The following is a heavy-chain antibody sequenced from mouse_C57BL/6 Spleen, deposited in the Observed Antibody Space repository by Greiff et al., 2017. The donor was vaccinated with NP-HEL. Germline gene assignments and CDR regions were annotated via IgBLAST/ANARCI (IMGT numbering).Heavy chain of an antibody. Sequence: EVKLVESGGDLVKPGGSLKLSCAASGFTFSSYGMSWVRQTPDKRLEWVATISSGGSYTYYPDSVKGRFTISRDNAKNTLYLQMSSLKSEDTAMYYCARRKDTSYAMDYWGQGTSVTVSS. CDR2: ISSGGSYT. CDR1: GFTFSSYG. CDR3: ARRKDTSYAMDY. J-gene: IGHJ4*01. V-gene: IGHV5-6*01.